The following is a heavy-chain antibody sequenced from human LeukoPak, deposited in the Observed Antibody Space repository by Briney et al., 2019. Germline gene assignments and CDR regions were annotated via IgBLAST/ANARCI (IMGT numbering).Heavy chain of an antibody. CDR2: ISAYNGNT. V-gene: IGHV1-18*01. CDR3: ARELEDYYYGMDV. Sequence: ASVTVSFTSSGYTFTSYGISGVRQAPGQGREGMGWISAYNGNTNYAQKLQGRVTMTTDTSTSTAYMELRSLRSDDTAVYYCARELEDYYYGMDVWGQGTTVTVSS. D-gene: IGHD1-1*01. CDR1: GYTFTSYG. J-gene: IGHJ6*02.